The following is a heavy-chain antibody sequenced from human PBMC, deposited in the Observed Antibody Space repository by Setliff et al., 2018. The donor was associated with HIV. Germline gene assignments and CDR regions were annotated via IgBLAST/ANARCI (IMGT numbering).Heavy chain of an antibody. CDR3: ARLIPSAYFGPRQDAFDV. D-gene: IGHD2-21*01. V-gene: IGHV1-69*06. J-gene: IGHJ3*01. CDR1: GGTFENYA. Sequence: GASVKVSCKASGGTFENYAISWVRQAPGQGLEWMGKIIPIFDTTIYAEKFQGRITISADKSTATAYLELNSLRSEDSAIYYCARLIPSAYFGPRQDAFDVWGQEARVTVSS. CDR2: IIPIFDTT.